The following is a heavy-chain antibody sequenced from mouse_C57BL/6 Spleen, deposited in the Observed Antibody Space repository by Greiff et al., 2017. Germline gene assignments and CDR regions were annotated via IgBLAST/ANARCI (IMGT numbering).Heavy chain of an antibody. J-gene: IGHJ4*01. Sequence: QVQLQQSGPGLVQPSQSLSITCTVSGFSLTSYGVHWVRQSPGKGLEWLGVIWSGGSTNYNAAFISRLSISKDNSKSQVFFKMNSLQADDTAIYYCARTPHYYGSSVYAMDYWGQGTSVTVSS. CDR3: ARTPHYYGSSVYAMDY. D-gene: IGHD1-1*01. V-gene: IGHV2-2*01. CDR2: IWSGGST. CDR1: GFSLTSYG.